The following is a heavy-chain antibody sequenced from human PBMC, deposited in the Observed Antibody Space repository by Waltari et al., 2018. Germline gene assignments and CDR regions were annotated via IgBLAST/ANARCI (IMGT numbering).Heavy chain of an antibody. CDR3: AREDSSPPSAYYFDY. CDR1: GGTFSSYA. V-gene: IGHV1-2*06. CDR2: INPNSGGT. J-gene: IGHJ4*02. D-gene: IGHD6-13*01. Sequence: QVQLVQSGAEVKKPGSSVKVSCKASGGTFSSYAISWVRQAPGQGLEWMGRINPNSGGTNYAQKFQGRVTMTRDTSISTAYMELSRLRSDDTAVYYCAREDSSPPSAYYFDYWGQGTLVTVSS.